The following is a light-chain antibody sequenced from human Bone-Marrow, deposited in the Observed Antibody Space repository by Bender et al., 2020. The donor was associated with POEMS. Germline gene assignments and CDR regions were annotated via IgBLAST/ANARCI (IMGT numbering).Light chain of an antibody. V-gene: IGLV1-44*01. CDR1: SSKFGSYP. CDR3: ETWDDSLNGWV. J-gene: IGLJ3*02. Sequence: QSVLTQPPSASGTPGQRVTISCSGSSSKFGSYPVNWYQQLPGAAPKLVIFNNSQRPSGVPDRFSGSNSGTSASLAISGLLSDDEDDYYCETWDDSLNGWVFGGGTKLTV. CDR2: NNS.